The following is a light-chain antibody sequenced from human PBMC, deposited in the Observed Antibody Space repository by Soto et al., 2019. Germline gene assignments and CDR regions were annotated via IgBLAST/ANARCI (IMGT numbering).Light chain of an antibody. CDR1: SGDVRGYNY. V-gene: IGLV2-14*01. CDR3: SSYTSSSTLEV. J-gene: IGLJ1*01. CDR2: EVS. Sequence: QSVLTQPASVAGHLGQSITISCSGTSGDVRGYNYVSWYQQHPGKAPKLMTYEVSNRPSGVSNRFSVSKSGNTASLTISGLQAEDEADYYCSSYTSSSTLEVFGTGTKVTVL.